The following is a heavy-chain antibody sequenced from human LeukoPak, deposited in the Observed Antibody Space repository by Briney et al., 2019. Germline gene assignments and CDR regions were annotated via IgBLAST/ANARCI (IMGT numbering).Heavy chain of an antibody. V-gene: IGHV3-74*01. CDR2: INSDGSST. Sequence: GGSLRLSCAASGFTFSSYWMHWVRQAPGKGLVWVSRINSDGSSTSYADSVKGRFTISRDNAKNTLYLQMNSLRAEDTAVYYCARAQGDYYDSSGDAFDIWGQGTMVTVSS. CDR1: GFTFSSYW. CDR3: ARAQGDYYDSSGDAFDI. D-gene: IGHD3-22*01. J-gene: IGHJ3*02.